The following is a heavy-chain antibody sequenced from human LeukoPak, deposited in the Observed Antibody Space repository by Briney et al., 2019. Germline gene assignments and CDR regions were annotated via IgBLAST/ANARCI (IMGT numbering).Heavy chain of an antibody. CDR3: ARTSVSESYVRPPHL. D-gene: IGHD3-16*01. J-gene: IGHJ5*02. V-gene: IGHV4-61*01. CDR1: SGSISSASYY. CDR2: IYNSGGSGGT. Sequence: SSETLSLTCTVSSGSISSASYYWSWIRQPPGKGLEWIGYIYNSGGSGGTNYNPSLKSRVAISVDTYKSQFSLKLTSVTAADTAVYYCARTSVSESYVRPPHLWGLGTLVTVTS.